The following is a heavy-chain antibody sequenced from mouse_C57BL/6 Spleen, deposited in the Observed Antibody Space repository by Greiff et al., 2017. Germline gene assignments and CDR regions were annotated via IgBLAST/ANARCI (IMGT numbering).Heavy chain of an antibody. V-gene: IGHV1-53*01. J-gene: IGHJ4*01. D-gene: IGHD2-3*01. CDR1: GYTFTSYW. Sequence: VQLQQPGTELVKPGASVKLSCKASGYTFTSYWMHWVKQRPGQGLEWIGNINPSNGGTNYNEKFKSKATLTVDKASSTAYMQLSSLTSEDSAVYYCARKWLLDYAMDYWGQGTSVTVSS. CDR2: INPSNGGT. CDR3: ARKWLLDYAMDY.